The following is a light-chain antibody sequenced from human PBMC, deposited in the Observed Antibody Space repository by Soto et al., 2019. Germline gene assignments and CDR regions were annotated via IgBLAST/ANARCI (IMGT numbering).Light chain of an antibody. CDR3: QQYHTWPPIT. CDR2: ETS. CDR1: QSVGSR. V-gene: IGKV3-15*01. J-gene: IGKJ5*01. Sequence: EIVMTQSPYTLSVSPGEGAKLSCRASQSVGSRVAWYQQKFGQPPRLLIYETSTRANGIPARFSGSGSGTEFTLSISSLQPGDVGIYSCQQYHTWPPITFGQGTRLEIK.